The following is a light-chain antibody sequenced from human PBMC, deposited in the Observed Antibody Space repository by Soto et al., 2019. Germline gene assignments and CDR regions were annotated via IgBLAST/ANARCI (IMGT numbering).Light chain of an antibody. CDR3: QQYNSWPPIT. V-gene: IGKV3-20*01. CDR2: GAS. Sequence: EIVLTQSPGTLSLSPGERATLSCRASQSVTSDYLAWYQQKPGQAPRLLIHGASSRATGIPDRFSGSGSGTDFTLTISRREPEDFAVYYCQQYNSWPPITFGQGTRLEIK. CDR1: QSVTSDY. J-gene: IGKJ5*01.